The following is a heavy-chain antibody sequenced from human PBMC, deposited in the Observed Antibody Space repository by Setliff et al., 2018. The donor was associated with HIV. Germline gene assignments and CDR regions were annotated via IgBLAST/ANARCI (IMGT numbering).Heavy chain of an antibody. CDR3: ARSYYGSTTSYGMDV. V-gene: IGHV3-7*01. Sequence: GGSLRLSCVGSGFSFSDYYMDWVRQAPGKGLEWVANIKQDGSEKYYVDSVKGRFTISRDNAKKSLYLQMDSLRAEDTAVYYCARSYYGSTTSYGMDVWGQGTTVTVSS. CDR2: IKQDGSEK. CDR1: GFSFSDYY. J-gene: IGHJ6*02. D-gene: IGHD3-10*01.